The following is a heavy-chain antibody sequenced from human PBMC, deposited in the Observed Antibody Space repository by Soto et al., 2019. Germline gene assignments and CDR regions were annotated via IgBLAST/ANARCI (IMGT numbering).Heavy chain of an antibody. CDR1: GFSLSTPGEV. J-gene: IGHJ4*02. CDR2: LFSDHGK. CDR3: AHRRQINSVWYTFDH. V-gene: IGHV2-5*02. Sequence: QITLMESGSTVVKPTETLTLTSTFSGFSLSTPGEVVGWIRQPPGKALECLALLFSDHGKRYSPSLQNRLTINKDTSKNQVVLTLTSVDPADTATYYCAHRRQINSVWYTFDHWGQGTLVTVSS. D-gene: IGHD6-19*01.